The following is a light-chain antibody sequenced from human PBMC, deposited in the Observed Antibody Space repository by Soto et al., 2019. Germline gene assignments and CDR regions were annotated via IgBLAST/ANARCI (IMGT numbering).Light chain of an antibody. CDR2: VAS. J-gene: IGKJ4*01. CDR3: QQHDTLPT. Sequence: DIQMTQSPPSLSASVGDRVTITCRASQSIGDYLNWFQQKSGGAPKLLIYVASSLETGVPSRFSGSGSGTDFTFTISSLQPEDIATYYCQQHDTLPTFGGGTKVDIK. CDR1: QSIGDY. V-gene: IGKV1-33*01.